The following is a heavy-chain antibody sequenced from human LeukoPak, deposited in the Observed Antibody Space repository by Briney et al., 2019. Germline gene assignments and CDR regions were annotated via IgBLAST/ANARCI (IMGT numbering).Heavy chain of an antibody. CDR3: TSDEGEDTSY. V-gene: IGHV3-49*04. Sequence: GGSLRLSCAASGFAFNTYSMNWVRQAPGKGLEWVGVIRSKAYGGTAEYAASVKGRFTISRDDSKSIAYLQMSSLKTEDTAVYYCTSDEGEDTSYWGQGTLVTVSS. CDR2: IRSKAYGGTA. D-gene: IGHD1-26*01. J-gene: IGHJ4*02. CDR1: GFAFNTYS.